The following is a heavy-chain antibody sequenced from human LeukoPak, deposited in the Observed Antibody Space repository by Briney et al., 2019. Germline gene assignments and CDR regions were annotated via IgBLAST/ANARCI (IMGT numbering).Heavy chain of an antibody. CDR3: AFGRTHTAFDN. D-gene: IGHD3-10*01. CDR2: ISSSSSYI. V-gene: IGHV3-21*01. J-gene: IGHJ3*02. Sequence: GGSLRLSCAASGFTFSSYSMNWVRQAPGKGLEWVSSISSSSSYIYYADSVKGRFTISRDNAKNSLYLQMNSLRAEDTAVYYCAFGRTHTAFDNWGQGTMVTVSS. CDR1: GFTFSSYS.